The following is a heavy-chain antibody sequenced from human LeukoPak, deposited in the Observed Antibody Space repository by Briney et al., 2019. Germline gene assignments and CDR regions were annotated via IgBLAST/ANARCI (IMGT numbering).Heavy chain of an antibody. CDR3: AKVGRYEEWLLHDYYYGMDV. Sequence: GGSLRLSCAASGFTFSSYAMSWVRQAPGKGLEWVSAISGSGGSTYYADSVKGRFTISRDNSKNTLYLQMNSLRAEDTAVYYCAKVGRYEEWLLHDYYYGMDVWGQGTTVTVSS. V-gene: IGHV3-23*01. CDR2: ISGSGGST. CDR1: GFTFSSYA. J-gene: IGHJ6*02. D-gene: IGHD3-3*01.